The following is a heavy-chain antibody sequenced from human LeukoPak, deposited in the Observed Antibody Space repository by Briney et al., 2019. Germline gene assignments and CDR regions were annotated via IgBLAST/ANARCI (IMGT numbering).Heavy chain of an antibody. D-gene: IGHD2-21*01. CDR1: GGSISSYY. J-gene: IGHJ3*02. V-gene: IGHV4-59*01. CDR3: ARDPVGGIPYGFDI. Sequence: SETLSLTCTVSGGSISSYYWSWIRQPPGKGLEWIGYIYYSGSTNYNPSLKSRVTISVDTSKNQFSLKLSSVTAADTAVYHCARDPVGGIPYGFDIWGQGTMVTVSS. CDR2: IYYSGST.